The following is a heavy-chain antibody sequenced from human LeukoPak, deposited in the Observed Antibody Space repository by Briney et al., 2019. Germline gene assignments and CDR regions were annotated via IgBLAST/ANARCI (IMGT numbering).Heavy chain of an antibody. D-gene: IGHD6-19*01. CDR3: ASSTPYSSGWDAFDI. Sequence: ASVKVSCKASGYTFTSNDINWVRQAPGQGLEWMGWMNPNSGNTGYAQKFQGRVTITRNTSISTAYMELSSLRSEDTAVYYCASSTPYSSGWDAFDIWGQGTMVTVSS. CDR1: GYTFTSND. CDR2: MNPNSGNT. V-gene: IGHV1-8*03. J-gene: IGHJ3*02.